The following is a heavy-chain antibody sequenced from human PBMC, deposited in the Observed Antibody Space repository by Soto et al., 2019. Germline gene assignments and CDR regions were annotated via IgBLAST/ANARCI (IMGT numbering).Heavy chain of an antibody. Sequence: EVQLVESGGGLVQPGRSLRLSCAASGFTFDDYAMHWVRQAPGKGLEWVSGISWNSGSIGYADSVKGRFTISRDNAKNSLYLEMNRLRPEGMAVYYCEKASSTMTTRYHFDYWGQGTLVTVSS. J-gene: IGHJ4*02. CDR2: ISWNSGSI. V-gene: IGHV3-9*03. CDR1: GFTFDDYA. D-gene: IGHD4-17*01. CDR3: EKASSTMTTRYHFDY.